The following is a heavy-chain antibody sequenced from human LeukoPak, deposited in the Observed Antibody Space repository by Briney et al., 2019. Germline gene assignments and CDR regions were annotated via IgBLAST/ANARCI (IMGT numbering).Heavy chain of an antibody. D-gene: IGHD3-10*01. Sequence: GGSLRLSCAASGFTFSSYGMHWVRQAPGKGLEWVAFIRYDGSNKYYADSVKGRFTISRDNSKNTLYLQMNSLRAEDTAVYYCARDSGSYSYYYYYYMDVWGKGTTVTISS. CDR2: IRYDGSNK. V-gene: IGHV3-30*02. CDR1: GFTFSSYG. CDR3: ARDSGSYSYYYYYYMDV. J-gene: IGHJ6*03.